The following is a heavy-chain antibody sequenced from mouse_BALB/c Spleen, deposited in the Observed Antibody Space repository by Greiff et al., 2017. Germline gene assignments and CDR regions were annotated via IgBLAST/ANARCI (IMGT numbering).Heavy chain of an antibody. J-gene: IGHJ3*01. CDR1: GFAFSSYD. D-gene: IGHD2-4*01. CDR3: ARRDYEDAY. V-gene: IGHV5-12-1*01. CDR2: ISSGGGST. Sequence: DVKLVESGGGLVKPGGSLKLSCAASGFAFSSYDMSWVRQTPEKRLEWVAYISSGGGSTYYPDTVKGRFTISRDNAKNTLYLQMSSLKSEDTAMYYCARRDYEDAYWGQGTLVTVSA.